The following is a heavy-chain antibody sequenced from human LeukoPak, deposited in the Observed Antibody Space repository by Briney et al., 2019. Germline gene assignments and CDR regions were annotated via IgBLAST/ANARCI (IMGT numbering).Heavy chain of an antibody. CDR2: ISYSDTAK. J-gene: IGHJ3*01. D-gene: IGHD3-22*01. V-gene: IGHV3-48*02. Sequence: PGGSLRLSCAASGFTFSTYGVSWVRQAPGKGLEWLSYISYSDTAKYYADSVKGRFTISRDNAENSLHLQMNSLRDEDTAVYYCARYFDRSGFYRDAFDVWGQGTMATVSS. CDR1: GFTFSTYG. CDR3: ARYFDRSGFYRDAFDV.